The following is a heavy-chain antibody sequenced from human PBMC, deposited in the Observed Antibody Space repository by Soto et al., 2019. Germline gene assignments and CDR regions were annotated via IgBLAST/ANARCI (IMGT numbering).Heavy chain of an antibody. Sequence: QVQLVQSGAEVKKPGASVKVSCKASGYTFTSYAMHWVRQAPGQRLEWMGWINAGNGNTKYSQKFQGRVTITRDTSAGTAYLELRRLRSADTAVYSCARAGPYSRSANGYFDLWGRGTLVTVSS. V-gene: IGHV1-3*01. CDR2: INAGNGNT. CDR3: ARAGPYSRSANGYFDL. D-gene: IGHD6-6*01. J-gene: IGHJ2*01. CDR1: GYTFTSYA.